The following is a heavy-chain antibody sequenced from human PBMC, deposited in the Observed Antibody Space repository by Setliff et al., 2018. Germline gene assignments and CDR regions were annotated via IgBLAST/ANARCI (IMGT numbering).Heavy chain of an antibody. J-gene: IGHJ4*02. V-gene: IGHV4-39*01. D-gene: IGHD2-21*02. Sequence: PSETLSLTCTVSGGSMSSHYWGWIRQPPGKGLEWIGSINYRGSTHDNPSLKRQVTISVDTSKNQFSVRLNSVTAADTAVYYCARHWDFCGGNCPHNSIDYWGRGALVTVSS. CDR1: GGSMSSHY. CDR3: ARHWDFCGGNCPHNSIDY. CDR2: INYRGST.